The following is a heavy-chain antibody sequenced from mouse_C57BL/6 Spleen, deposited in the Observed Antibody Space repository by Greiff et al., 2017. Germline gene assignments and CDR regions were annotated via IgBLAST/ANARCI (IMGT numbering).Heavy chain of an antibody. J-gene: IGHJ2*01. Sequence: QVQLQQSGPELVKPGASVKISCKASGYAFSSSWMNWVKQRPGKGLEWIGRIYPGDGDTNYNGKFKGKATLSADKSSSTAYMHLSSLTSEDSAFYCSAVSNYYFDYWGQGTTLTVSS. CDR2: IYPGDGDT. CDR1: GYAFSSSW. V-gene: IGHV1-82*01. D-gene: IGHD2-5*01. CDR3: AVSNYYFDY.